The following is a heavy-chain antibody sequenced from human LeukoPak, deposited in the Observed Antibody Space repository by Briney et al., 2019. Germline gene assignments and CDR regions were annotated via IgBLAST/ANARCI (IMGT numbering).Heavy chain of an antibody. CDR3: AKQSYARSLGE. V-gene: IGHV3-23*01. J-gene: IGHJ4*02. Sequence: PGGSLRLSCATSGFPFSDFSMSWVRQAPGKGLEWISTTNSGVTSTYYAESVKGRFTISRDNSKNTLYLQMSSLRVEDTAVYYCAKQSYARSLGEGGPGTLVSVSS. D-gene: IGHD2-8*01. CDR1: GFPFSDFS. CDR2: TNSGVTST.